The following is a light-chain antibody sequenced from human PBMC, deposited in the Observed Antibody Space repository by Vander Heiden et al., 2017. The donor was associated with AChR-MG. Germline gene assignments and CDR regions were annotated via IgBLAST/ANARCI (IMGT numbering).Light chain of an antibody. Sequence: EIELTQSPGTLSLSPGERATLSCRASQSVGSTFFAWYRQKPGQAPRLLIYGASNRATGIPDRISGSGSGTDFTLTITRLEPEDFAVYFCQQSATSPFTFGPGTKVDL. CDR3: QQSATSPFT. V-gene: IGKV3-20*01. CDR2: GAS. CDR1: QSVGSTF. J-gene: IGKJ3*01.